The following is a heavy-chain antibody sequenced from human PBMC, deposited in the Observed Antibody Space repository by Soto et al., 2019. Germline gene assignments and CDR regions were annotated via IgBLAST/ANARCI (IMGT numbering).Heavy chain of an antibody. CDR3: ARGKAYSGSRHEIDAFDI. V-gene: IGHV1-18*01. D-gene: IGHD1-26*01. J-gene: IGHJ3*02. Sequence: QVQLVQSGAEVKKPGASVKVSCKASGYTFTSYGISWERQAPGQGLEWMGWISAYNGNTNYAQKLQGRVTMTTDTSTITAYMELRSLRSDDTAVDYCARGKAYSGSRHEIDAFDIWGQGTMVTVSS. CDR2: ISAYNGNT. CDR1: GYTFTSYG.